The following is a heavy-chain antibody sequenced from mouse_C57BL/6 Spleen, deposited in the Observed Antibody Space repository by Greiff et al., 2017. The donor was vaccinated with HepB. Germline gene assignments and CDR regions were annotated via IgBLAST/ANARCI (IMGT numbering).Heavy chain of an antibody. Sequence: VQLQQSGPELVKPGASVKISCKASGYAFSSSWMNWVKQRPGQGLEWIGRIYPGDGDTNYNGKFKGKATLTADKSSSTAYMQLSSLTSEDSAVYFCARERRGFAYWGQGTLVTVSA. D-gene: IGHD1-2*01. CDR2: IYPGDGDT. CDR1: GYAFSSSW. CDR3: ARERRGFAY. J-gene: IGHJ3*01. V-gene: IGHV1-82*01.